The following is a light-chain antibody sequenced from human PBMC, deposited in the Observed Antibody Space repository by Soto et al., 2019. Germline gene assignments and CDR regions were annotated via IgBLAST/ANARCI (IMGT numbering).Light chain of an antibody. CDR1: QSVSSY. CDR2: DAS. V-gene: IGKV3-11*01. J-gene: IGKJ5*01. CDR3: QQRIG. Sequence: EIVLTQSPATLSLSPGERATLSCRASQSVSSYLAWYQQKPGQAPRLLIYDASNRATGIPARFSGIGSGTDFTLTISSLEPEDFAVYYCQQRIGFCQGTRLEIK.